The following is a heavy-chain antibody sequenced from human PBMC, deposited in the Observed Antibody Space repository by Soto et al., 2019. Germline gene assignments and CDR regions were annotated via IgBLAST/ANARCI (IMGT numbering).Heavy chain of an antibody. CDR3: ARAHPGYCSSTSCPSAFDI. CDR1: GGSFSSYT. V-gene: IGHV1-69*02. D-gene: IGHD2-2*01. CDR2: IIPILGIA. Sequence: QVQLVQSGAEVKKPGSSVKVSCKASGGSFSSYTISWVRQAPGQGLEWMGRIIPILGIANYAQKFQGRVTITADKSTSTAYMELSSLRSEDTAVYYCARAHPGYCSSTSCPSAFDIRGQGTMVTVSS. J-gene: IGHJ3*02.